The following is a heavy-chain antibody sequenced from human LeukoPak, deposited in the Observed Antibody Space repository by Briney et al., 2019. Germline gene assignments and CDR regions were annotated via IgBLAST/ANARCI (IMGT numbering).Heavy chain of an antibody. Sequence: PGGSLRLSCAASGFTFSSYWMSWVRQAPGKGLEWVSAISGSGGSTYYADSVKGRFTISRDNSKNTLYLQMNSLRAEDTAVYYCAKDQVYDSSGYYYFDYWGQGTLVTVSP. CDR3: AKDQVYDSSGYYYFDY. D-gene: IGHD3-22*01. J-gene: IGHJ4*02. V-gene: IGHV3-23*01. CDR2: ISGSGGST. CDR1: GFTFSSYW.